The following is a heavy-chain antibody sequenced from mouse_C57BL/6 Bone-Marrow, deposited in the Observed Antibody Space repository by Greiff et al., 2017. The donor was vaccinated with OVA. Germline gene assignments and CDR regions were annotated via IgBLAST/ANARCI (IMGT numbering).Heavy chain of an antibody. CDR2: IDPEDGET. V-gene: IGHV14-2*01. CDR1: GFNIKDYY. Sequence: EVQLQQSGAELVKPGASVKLSCTASGFNIKDYYMHWVKQRTEKGLEWIGRIDPEDGETKYAPKFQGKATITADTSSNTAYLQLSSLTSEDTAVYYCARLRGSSSYYYAMDYWGQGTSVTVSS. CDR3: ARLRGSSSYYYAMDY. J-gene: IGHJ4*01. D-gene: IGHD1-1*01.